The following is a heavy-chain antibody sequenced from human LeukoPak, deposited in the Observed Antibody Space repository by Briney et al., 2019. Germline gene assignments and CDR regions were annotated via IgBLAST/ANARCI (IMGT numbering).Heavy chain of an antibody. CDR2: ISWNSGSI. J-gene: IGHJ4*02. CDR3: AKDRSGSYYVGFDY. D-gene: IGHD1-26*01. Sequence: PGGSLRLSCAASGFTFDDYAMHWVRQAPGKGLEWVSGISWNSGSIGYADSVKGRFTISRDNAKNSLYLQMNSLRAEDTALYYCAKDRSGSYYVGFDYWGQGTLVTVSS. V-gene: IGHV3-9*01. CDR1: GFTFDDYA.